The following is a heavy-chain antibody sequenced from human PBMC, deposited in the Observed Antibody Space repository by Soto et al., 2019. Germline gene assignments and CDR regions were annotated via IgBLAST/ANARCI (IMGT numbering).Heavy chain of an antibody. D-gene: IGHD2-15*01. Sequence: TLSLTCTVSGGSISSGGYYWSWIRQHPGKGLEWIGYIYYSGSTYYNPSLKSRVTISVDTSKNQFSLKLSSVTAADTAVYYCARGARGYCSGGSCYSGVYYYYYGMDVWGQGTTLTVSS. CDR2: IYYSGST. CDR3: ARGARGYCSGGSCYSGVYYYYYGMDV. V-gene: IGHV4-31*03. CDR1: GGSISSGGYY. J-gene: IGHJ6*02.